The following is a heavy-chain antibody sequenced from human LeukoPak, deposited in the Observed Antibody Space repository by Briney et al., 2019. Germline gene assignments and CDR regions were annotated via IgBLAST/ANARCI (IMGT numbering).Heavy chain of an antibody. CDR1: GFTFSDYA. CDR2: ISSNGGNT. D-gene: IGHD5-18*01. Sequence: PGRSLRLSCAASGFTFSDYAMHWVRQAPGRGLEYVSAISSNGGNTYYADSVKGRFTISRDNSKNTLYLQMSSLRAEDTAVYYCVKDGYNYGLYYFDYWGQGTLVTVSS. J-gene: IGHJ4*02. V-gene: IGHV3-64D*09. CDR3: VKDGYNYGLYYFDY.